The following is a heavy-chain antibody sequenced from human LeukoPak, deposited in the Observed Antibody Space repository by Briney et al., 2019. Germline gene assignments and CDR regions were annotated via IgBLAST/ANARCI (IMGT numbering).Heavy chain of an antibody. CDR1: GGSISSYY. D-gene: IGHD1-26*01. V-gene: IGHV4-59*01. J-gene: IGHJ3*02. CDR2: IYYSGST. CDR3: ARDGGDSGSDDAFDI. Sequence: PSETLSLTCTVSGGSISSYYWSWIRQPPGKGLEWIGYIYYSGSTNYNPSLKSRVTISVDTSKNQFSLKLSSVTAADTAVYYCARDGGDSGSDDAFDIWGQGTMVTVSS.